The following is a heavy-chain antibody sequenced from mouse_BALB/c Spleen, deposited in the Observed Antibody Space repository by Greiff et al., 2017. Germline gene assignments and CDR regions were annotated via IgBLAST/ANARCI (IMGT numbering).Heavy chain of an antibody. CDR2: ISSGSSTI. CDR1: GFTFSSFG. D-gene: IGHD1-1*01. J-gene: IGHJ4*01. Sequence: VQLKESGGGLVQPGGSRKLSCAASGFTFSSFGMHWVRQAPEKGLEWVAYISSGSSTIYYADTVKGRFTISRDNPKNTLFLQMTSLRSEDTAMYYCARRGVEGDYYAMDYWGQGTSVTVSS. V-gene: IGHV5-17*02. CDR3: ARRGVEGDYYAMDY.